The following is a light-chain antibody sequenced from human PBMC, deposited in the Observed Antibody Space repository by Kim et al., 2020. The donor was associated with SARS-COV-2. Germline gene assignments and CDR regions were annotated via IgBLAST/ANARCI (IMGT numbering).Light chain of an antibody. V-gene: IGKV1-39*01. Sequence: ASVGDRVTITCRASQSISSYLNWYQQKPGKAPKLLIYAASSLQSGVPSRFSGSGSGTDFTLTISSLQPEDFATYYCQQSYSTPRTFGGGTKVDIK. CDR3: QQSYSTPRT. CDR2: AAS. J-gene: IGKJ4*01. CDR1: QSISSY.